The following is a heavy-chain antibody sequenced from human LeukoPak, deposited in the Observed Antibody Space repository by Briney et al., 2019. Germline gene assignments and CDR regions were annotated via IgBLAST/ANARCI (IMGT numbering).Heavy chain of an antibody. D-gene: IGHD3-10*01. Sequence: ASVKVSCKASGGTFSSYAISWVRQAPGQGLEWMGWISAYNGNTNYAQKLQGRVTMTTDTSTSTAYMELRSLRSDDTAVYYCARVRGSWFDPWGQGTLVTVSS. J-gene: IGHJ5*02. CDR3: ARVRGSWFDP. CDR1: GGTFSSYA. V-gene: IGHV1-18*01. CDR2: ISAYNGNT.